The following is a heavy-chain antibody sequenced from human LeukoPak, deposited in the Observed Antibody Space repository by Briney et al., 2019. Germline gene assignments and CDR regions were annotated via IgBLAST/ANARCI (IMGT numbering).Heavy chain of an antibody. V-gene: IGHV1-8*01. CDR3: ARSGIAAAGRYRYYYYGMDV. CDR1: GYTFTSYD. Sequence: ASVKVSCKASGYTFTSYDINWVRQATGQGLEWMGWMNPNSGNTGYAQKFQGRVTMTRNTSISTAYMELSSLRSEDTAVYYCARSGIAAAGRYRYYYYGMDVWGQGTTVTVSS. J-gene: IGHJ6*02. CDR2: MNPNSGNT. D-gene: IGHD6-13*01.